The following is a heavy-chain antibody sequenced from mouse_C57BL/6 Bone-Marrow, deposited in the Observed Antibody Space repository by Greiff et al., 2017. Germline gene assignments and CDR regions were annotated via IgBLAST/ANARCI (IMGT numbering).Heavy chain of an antibody. V-gene: IGHV10-1*01. Sequence: EVQLVESGGGLVQPKGSLKLSCAASGFSFNTYAMNWVRQAPGKGLEWVARIRSKSNNYATYYADSVKDRFTISRDDSESMLYLQMNNLKTEDTAMYYCVREITTVVAHYFDYWGQGTTLTVSS. D-gene: IGHD1-1*01. CDR1: GFSFNTYA. CDR3: VREITTVVAHYFDY. J-gene: IGHJ2*01. CDR2: IRSKSNNYAT.